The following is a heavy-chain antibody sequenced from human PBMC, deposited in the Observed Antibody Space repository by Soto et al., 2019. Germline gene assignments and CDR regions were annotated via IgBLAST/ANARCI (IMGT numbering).Heavy chain of an antibody. CDR1: GFTFSDHY. Sequence: EVPLVESGGGLVQPGGSLRLSCAASGFTFSDHYMDWVRQAPGKELEWVGRTRNKANSNTTEYAASVKGRFTISRDDSKDSLYLQMNSLKIEDTAVYYCARSQGGEHAFDIWGQGTLVTVSS. CDR2: TRNKANSNTT. CDR3: ARSQGGEHAFDI. J-gene: IGHJ3*02. D-gene: IGHD2-21*01. V-gene: IGHV3-72*01.